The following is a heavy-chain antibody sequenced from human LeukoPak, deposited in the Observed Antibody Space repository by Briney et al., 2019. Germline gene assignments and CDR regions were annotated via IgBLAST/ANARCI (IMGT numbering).Heavy chain of an antibody. CDR1: GFTFSSYS. Sequence: GSLRLSCAASGFTFSSYSMNWVRQAPGKGLEWVGRIKSKTDGGTTDYAAPVKGRFTISRDDSKNTLYLQMNSLKTEDTAVYYCTTDGAYNWNDVAWFDPWGQGTLVTVSS. CDR2: IKSKTDGGTT. V-gene: IGHV3-15*01. CDR3: TTDGAYNWNDVAWFDP. J-gene: IGHJ5*02. D-gene: IGHD1-1*01.